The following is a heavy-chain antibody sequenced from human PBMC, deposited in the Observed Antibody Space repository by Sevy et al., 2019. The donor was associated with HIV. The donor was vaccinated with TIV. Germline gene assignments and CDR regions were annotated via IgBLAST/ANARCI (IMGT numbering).Heavy chain of an antibody. V-gene: IGHV3-30*18. J-gene: IGHJ4*02. CDR3: AKGLVRGVLPFDY. CDR1: GFTFSVSG. Sequence: LSLTCADSGFTFSVSGMHWIRQAPGKGLEWVAVISSDGSSKYYADSVKGRFTISRDNSKRTMYLEMNSLRVEDTAVYYCAKGLVRGVLPFDYWGQGTLVTVSS. D-gene: IGHD3-10*01. CDR2: ISSDGSSK.